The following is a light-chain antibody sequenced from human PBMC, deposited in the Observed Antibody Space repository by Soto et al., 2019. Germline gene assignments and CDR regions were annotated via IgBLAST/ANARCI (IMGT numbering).Light chain of an antibody. CDR2: AAS. CDR1: QSISSY. Sequence: DIQMTQSPSSLFASVGDRVTIHCRASQSISSYLNWYQQKPGKAPKLLIYAASSLQSGVPSRFSGSGSGTDFTLTISSLQPEDFATYYCQQSYSTPPTFGQGTKVDIK. J-gene: IGKJ1*01. V-gene: IGKV1-39*01. CDR3: QQSYSTPPT.